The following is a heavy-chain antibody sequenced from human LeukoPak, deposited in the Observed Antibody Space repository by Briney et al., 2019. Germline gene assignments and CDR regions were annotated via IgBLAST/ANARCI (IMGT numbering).Heavy chain of an antibody. CDR1: GFSFSDYD. J-gene: IGHJ4*02. Sequence: PGGSLRLSCAASGFSFSDYDIHWVRLAPGKGLEWVTFIRYDGSNTYAESVKGRFTISRDNSKNTVYLQMNSLRAEDTAVYYCARVTYYYDSSGSHGDYWGQGTLVTVSS. CDR2: IRYDGSNT. D-gene: IGHD3-22*01. CDR3: ARVTYYYDSSGSHGDY. V-gene: IGHV3-30*02.